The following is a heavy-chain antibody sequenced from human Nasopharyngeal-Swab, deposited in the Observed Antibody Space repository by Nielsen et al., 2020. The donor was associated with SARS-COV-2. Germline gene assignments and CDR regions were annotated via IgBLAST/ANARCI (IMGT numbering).Heavy chain of an antibody. D-gene: IGHD6-13*01. Sequence: WIRQPPGKGLEWIGYIYCSGSTNYNPSLKSRVTISVDTSKNQFSLKLSSVTAADTAVYYCAGLLRQQPHHQFDPWGQGTLVTVSS. J-gene: IGHJ5*02. V-gene: IGHV4-59*01. CDR2: IYCSGST. CDR3: AGLLRQQPHHQFDP.